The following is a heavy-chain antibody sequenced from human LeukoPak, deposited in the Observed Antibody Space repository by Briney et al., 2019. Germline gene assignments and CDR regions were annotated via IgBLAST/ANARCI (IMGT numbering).Heavy chain of an antibody. CDR3: AIRLSAVAGIDY. V-gene: IGHV1-69*05. D-gene: IGHD6-19*01. CDR2: IIPIFGTA. CDR1: GGTFSSYA. J-gene: IGHJ4*02. Sequence: SVKVSCKASGGTFSSYAISWVRQAPGQGLEWMGGIIPIFGTANYAQKFQGRVTITTDESTSTAYMELSSLRSEDTAVYYCAIRLSAVAGIDYWGQGTLVTVSS.